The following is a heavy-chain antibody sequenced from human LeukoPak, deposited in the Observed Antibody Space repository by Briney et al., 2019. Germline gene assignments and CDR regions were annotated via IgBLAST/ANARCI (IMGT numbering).Heavy chain of an antibody. CDR3: ARAVGSGSFQTYYYYMDV. Sequence: SSETLSLTCTVSGGSISSYYWSWIRQPAGKGLEWIGRIYTSGSTNYNPSLKSRVTMSVDTSKNQFSLKLSSVTAADTAVYYCARAVGSGSFQTYYYYMDVWGKGTTVTISS. CDR1: GGSISSYY. J-gene: IGHJ6*03. V-gene: IGHV4-4*07. CDR2: IYTSGST. D-gene: IGHD3-10*01.